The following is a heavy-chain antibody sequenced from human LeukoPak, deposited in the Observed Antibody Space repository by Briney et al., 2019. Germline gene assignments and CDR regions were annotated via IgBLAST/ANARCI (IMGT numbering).Heavy chain of an antibody. J-gene: IGHJ4*02. CDR2: IAYDGSRA. Sequence: GGSLRLSCAGSGFTFGGYAMHWFRQTPGKGLEWVAVIAYDGSRAFYADSVKGRFTISRDNSKNTMSVQMHDLRAEDTAVYYCTRYNNDHFDYWGQGTLVTVSS. CDR3: TRYNNDHFDY. CDR1: GFTFGGYA. V-gene: IGHV3-33*01. D-gene: IGHD1-14*01.